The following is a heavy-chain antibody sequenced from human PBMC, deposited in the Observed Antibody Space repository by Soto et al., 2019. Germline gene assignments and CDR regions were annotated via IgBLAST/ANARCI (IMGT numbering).Heavy chain of an antibody. J-gene: IGHJ6*02. V-gene: IGHV5-51*01. CDR2: IYPGDSDT. D-gene: IGHD2-15*01. CDR1: GYSFTSYW. Sequence: GESLKISCKGSGYSFTSYWIGWVRQMPGKGLEWMGIIYPGDSDTRYSPSFQGQVTISADKSISTAYLQWSSLKASDTAMYYCARQDGYCSGGSCYPQYYYGMDVWRHGTPVTVSS. CDR3: ARQDGYCSGGSCYPQYYYGMDV.